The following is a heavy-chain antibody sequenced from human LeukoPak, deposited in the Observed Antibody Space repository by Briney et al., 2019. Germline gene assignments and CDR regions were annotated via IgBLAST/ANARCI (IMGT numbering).Heavy chain of an antibody. V-gene: IGHV1-2*02. Sequence: GASVKVSCKASGYTFTGYYMHWVRQAPGQGLEWMGWINPNSGGTNYAQKFRGRVTMTRDTSISTAYMELSRLRSDDTAVYYCARDLLTAAGGGYWGQGTLVTVSS. CDR3: ARDLLTAAGGGY. J-gene: IGHJ4*02. CDR1: GYTFTGYY. D-gene: IGHD6-13*01. CDR2: INPNSGGT.